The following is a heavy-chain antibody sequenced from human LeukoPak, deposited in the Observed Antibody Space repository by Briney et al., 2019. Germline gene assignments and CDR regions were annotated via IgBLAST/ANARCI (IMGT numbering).Heavy chain of an antibody. CDR1: GYTFTSYY. Sequence: ASVKVSCKASGYTFTSYYMHWVRQAPGQGLEWMGIINPSDGSTSYAQKFQGRVTMTRDTSTSTVYMELSSLRSEDTAVYYCARQLPTPQYYYDSSGYYPFDYWGQGTLVTVSS. J-gene: IGHJ4*02. D-gene: IGHD3-22*01. CDR3: ARQLPTPQYYYDSSGYYPFDY. CDR2: INPSDGST. V-gene: IGHV1-46*01.